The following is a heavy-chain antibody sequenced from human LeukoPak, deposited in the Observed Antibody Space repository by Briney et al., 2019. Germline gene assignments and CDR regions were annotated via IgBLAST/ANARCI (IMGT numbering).Heavy chain of an antibody. CDR1: GYTFTSYD. V-gene: IGHV1-2*02. CDR2: INPNTGGI. CDR3: ARDIAYGDYPYN. D-gene: IGHD4-17*01. Sequence: GASVKVSCKASGYTFTSYDINWVRQATGQGLEWMGWINPNTGGIKYAQKFQGRVTMTRDTSISTSYMDLSRLRSDDTAVYYCARDIAYGDYPYNWGQGTLVTVSS. J-gene: IGHJ4*02.